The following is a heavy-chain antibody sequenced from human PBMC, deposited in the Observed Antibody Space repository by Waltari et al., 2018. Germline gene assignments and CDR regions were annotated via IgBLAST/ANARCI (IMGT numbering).Heavy chain of an antibody. V-gene: IGHV1-69-2*01. CDR3: ATDLKLAIVSSWPGAFDI. J-gene: IGHJ3*02. CDR2: VDPEDGET. D-gene: IGHD2-15*01. Sequence: EVQLVQSGAEVKKPGATVKISCKASGYTFTDYYMHWVQQAPGKGLEWMGRVDPEDGETRYAEKFQGRVTITADTSTDTAYMELSSLRSEDTAVYYCATDLKLAIVSSWPGAFDIWGQGTMVTVSS. CDR1: GYTFTDYY.